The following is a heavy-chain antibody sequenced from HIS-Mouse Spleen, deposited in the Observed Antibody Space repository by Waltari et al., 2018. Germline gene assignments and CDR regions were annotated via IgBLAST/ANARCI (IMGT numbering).Heavy chain of an antibody. Sequence: EVQLVESGGGLVQPGGSLRLSCAASGFTFSSYSMNWVRQAPGKGLEWVSYISSSSSTINYAASVKGRFTISRDNAKNSLYLQMNSLRDEDTAVYYCARGLGNGPYWYFDLWGRGTLVTVSS. D-gene: IGHD2-8*01. J-gene: IGHJ2*01. CDR1: GFTFSSYS. CDR3: ARGLGNGPYWYFDL. V-gene: IGHV3-48*02. CDR2: ISSSSSTI.